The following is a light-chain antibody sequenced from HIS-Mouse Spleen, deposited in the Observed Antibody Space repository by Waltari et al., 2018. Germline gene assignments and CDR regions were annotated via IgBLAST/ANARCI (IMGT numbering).Light chain of an antibody. V-gene: IGLV2-23*01. CDR1: SSHVGSYNL. CDR3: CSYAGSSTWV. J-gene: IGLJ1*01. CDR2: EDS. Sequence: QSALTQPASVSGSPGQAITISCNDTSSHVGSYNLVPWYQQHPGKAPKRMIYEDSKRPSGVSNRFSGSKSGNTASLTISGLQAEDEADYYCCSYAGSSTWVFGTGTKVTVL.